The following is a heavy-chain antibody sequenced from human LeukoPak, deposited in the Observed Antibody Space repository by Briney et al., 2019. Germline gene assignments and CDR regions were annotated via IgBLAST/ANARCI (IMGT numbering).Heavy chain of an antibody. CDR3: AKSIAIFGVVTQKTTDYYMDV. V-gene: IGHV1-2*02. Sequence: WASVKVPCKASGYTFTGYYMHWVRQAPGQGLEWMGWINPNSGGTNYAQKFQGRVTMTRDTSISTAYMELSRLRSDDTAVYYCAKSIAIFGVVTQKTTDYYMDVWGKGTTVTVSS. D-gene: IGHD3-3*01. J-gene: IGHJ6*03. CDR1: GYTFTGYY. CDR2: INPNSGGT.